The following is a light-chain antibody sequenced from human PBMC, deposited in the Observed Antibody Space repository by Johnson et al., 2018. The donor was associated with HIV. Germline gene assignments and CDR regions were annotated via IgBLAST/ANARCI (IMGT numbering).Light chain of an antibody. J-gene: IGLJ1*01. CDR3: GIWDASLSPLYV. V-gene: IGLV1-51*02. CDR1: ISNIESYF. Sequence: QPVLTQPPSVSAAPGQRVNISCSGNISNIESYFVSWYQQLPGAAPTLLIYEDNKRPSGIPYRFSGSKSGATATLGITGLQTGDEADYYCGIWDASLSPLYVFGSGTTITGL. CDR2: EDN.